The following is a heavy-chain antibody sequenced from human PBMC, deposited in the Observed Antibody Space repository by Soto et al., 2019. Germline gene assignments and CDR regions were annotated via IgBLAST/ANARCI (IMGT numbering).Heavy chain of an antibody. Sequence: SDTLSLTCTFSVVSISSGGYYCNWIGQHPGKGLECIGYIYYSGSTYYNPSLKSRVTISVDTSKNQSSLKLNSVTAADTAVYYCATNGGYYDNSGPKYIQHWGQGTRVTV. CDR1: VVSISSGGYY. D-gene: IGHD3-22*01. CDR2: IYYSGST. CDR3: ATNGGYYDNSGPKYIQH. V-gene: IGHV4-31*03. J-gene: IGHJ1*01.